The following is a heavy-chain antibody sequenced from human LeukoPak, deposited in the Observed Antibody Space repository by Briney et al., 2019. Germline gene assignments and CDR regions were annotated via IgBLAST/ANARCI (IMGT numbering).Heavy chain of an antibody. CDR2: IYYSGST. J-gene: IGHJ6*03. Sequence: SETLSLTCTVSGGSISSSSYYWGWIRQPPGKGLEWIGSIYYSGSTYYNPSLKSRVTISVDTSKNQFSLRLSSVTAADTAVYYCAREAYYFGSGTPGFFIYYMDVWGKGTTVTISS. D-gene: IGHD3-10*01. V-gene: IGHV4-39*07. CDR3: AREAYYFGSGTPGFFIYYMDV. CDR1: GGSISSSSYY.